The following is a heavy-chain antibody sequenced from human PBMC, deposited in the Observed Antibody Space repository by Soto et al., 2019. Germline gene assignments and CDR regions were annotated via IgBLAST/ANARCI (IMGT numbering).Heavy chain of an antibody. J-gene: IGHJ2*01. V-gene: IGHV1-18*01. D-gene: IGHD2-15*01. CDR2: ISAYNGNT. CDR3: ARAVYCSGGSCYSHYWYFDL. Sequence: QVQLVQSGAEVKKPGASVKVSCKASGYTFTSYGISWVRQAPGQGLEWMGWISAYNGNTNYAQKLQGRVTMTTDTSTSTDYMELRSLRSDDTAVYYCARAVYCSGGSCYSHYWYFDLWGRGTLVTVSS. CDR1: GYTFTSYG.